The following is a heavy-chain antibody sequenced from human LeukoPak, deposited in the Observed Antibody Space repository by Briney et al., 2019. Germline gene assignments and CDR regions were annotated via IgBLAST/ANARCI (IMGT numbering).Heavy chain of an antibody. J-gene: IGHJ3*02. Sequence: GASVKVSCKASGYTFTSYYMHWVRQAPGQGLEWMGWINPNSGGTNYAQNFQGRVTMTRDTSISTAYMELSRLRSDDTAVYYCARDSLGSPYAFDIWGQGTMVTVSS. CDR3: ARDSLGSPYAFDI. V-gene: IGHV1-2*02. D-gene: IGHD2-15*01. CDR2: INPNSGGT. CDR1: GYTFTSYY.